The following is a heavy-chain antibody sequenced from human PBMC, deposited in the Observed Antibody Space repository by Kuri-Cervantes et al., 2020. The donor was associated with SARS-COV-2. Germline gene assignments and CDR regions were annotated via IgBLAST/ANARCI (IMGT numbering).Heavy chain of an antibody. D-gene: IGHD6-6*01. CDR3: ARDCKDSSSSSTFDY. V-gene: IGHV1-69*13. Sequence: SVKVSCKASGGTFSSYAISRVRQAPGQGLEWMGRIIPIFGTANYAQKFQGRVTITADESTSTAYMELSSLRSEDTAVYYCARDCKDSSSSSTFDYWGQGTLVTVSS. J-gene: IGHJ4*02. CDR2: IIPIFGTA. CDR1: GGTFSSYA.